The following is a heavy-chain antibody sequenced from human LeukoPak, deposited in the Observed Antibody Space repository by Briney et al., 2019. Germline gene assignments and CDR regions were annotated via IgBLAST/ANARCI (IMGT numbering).Heavy chain of an antibody. V-gene: IGHV3-21*01. CDR1: GFTFSSYS. CDR3: AREASSGYYFDY. Sequence: GGSLRLSCAASGFTFSSYSMNWVRQAPGKGLEWVSSISSSSSYIYYADSVKGRFTISRDNAKNSLYLQMNSLRAEDTAVYYCAREASSGYYFDYWGQGTLVTVSS. J-gene: IGHJ4*02. D-gene: IGHD3-22*01. CDR2: ISSSSSYI.